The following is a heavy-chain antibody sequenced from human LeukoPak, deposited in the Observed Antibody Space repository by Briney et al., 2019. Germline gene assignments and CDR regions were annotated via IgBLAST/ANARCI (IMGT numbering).Heavy chain of an antibody. CDR1: GFTVSSNY. Sequence: PGGSLRLSCAASGFTVSSNYMSWVRQAPGKGLEWVSVIYSGGSTYYADSVKGRFTISRDNSKNTLYLQMNSLRAEDTAVYYCAGSAPGGEISVNAFDIWGQGTMVTVSS. V-gene: IGHV3-66*01. J-gene: IGHJ3*02. D-gene: IGHD3-10*01. CDR2: IYSGGST. CDR3: AGSAPGGEISVNAFDI.